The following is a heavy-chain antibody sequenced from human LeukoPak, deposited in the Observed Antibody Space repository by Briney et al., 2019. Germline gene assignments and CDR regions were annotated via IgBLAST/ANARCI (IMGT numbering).Heavy chain of an antibody. Sequence: GGSLRLSCAASGFTFSDYYMSWIRQAPGKGLEWVSYISSSGSTIYYADSVKGRFTISRDNAKNSLYLQMNSLRAEDTAVYYCARDSMTTVVTDAFDIWGQGTMVTVSS. CDR3: ARDSMTTVVTDAFDI. J-gene: IGHJ3*02. CDR1: GFTFSDYY. CDR2: ISSSGSTI. V-gene: IGHV3-11*01. D-gene: IGHD4-23*01.